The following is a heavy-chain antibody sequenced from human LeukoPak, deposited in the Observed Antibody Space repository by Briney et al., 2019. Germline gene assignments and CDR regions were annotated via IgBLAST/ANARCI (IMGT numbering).Heavy chain of an antibody. Sequence: GGSLRLSCAASGFTVSSNYMSWVRQAPGKGLEWVSVMSGSGGSTYYADSVKGRFTISRDNSKNTLYLQMNSLRAEDTAVYYCAKGAQVGYYYDSSGYALGQGTLVTVSS. V-gene: IGHV3-23*01. CDR1: GFTVSSNY. J-gene: IGHJ5*02. CDR3: AKGAQVGYYYDSSGYA. D-gene: IGHD3-22*01. CDR2: MSGSGGST.